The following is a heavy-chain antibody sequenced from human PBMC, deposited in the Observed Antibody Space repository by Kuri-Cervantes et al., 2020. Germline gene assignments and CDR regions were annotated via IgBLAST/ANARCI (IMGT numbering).Heavy chain of an antibody. D-gene: IGHD3-16*01. Sequence: ASVKVSCKASGYTFTGYYMHWVRQAPGQGLEWMGWINPNSGGTNYAQKFQGRVTMTRDTSTSTVYMELSSLRSEDTAVYYCARAPEGDHDYVWGSPLYYDWGQGTLVTVSS. CDR1: GYTFTGYY. J-gene: IGHJ4*02. CDR2: INPNSGGT. V-gene: IGHV1-2*02. CDR3: ARAPEGDHDYVWGSPLYYD.